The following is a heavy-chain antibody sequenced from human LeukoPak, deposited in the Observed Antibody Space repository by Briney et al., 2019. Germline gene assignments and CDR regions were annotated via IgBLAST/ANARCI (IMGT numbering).Heavy chain of an antibody. D-gene: IGHD3-22*01. V-gene: IGHV4-59*08. J-gene: IGHJ4*02. CDR2: IYYSGST. CDR3: ARRQYYYHSSGYYEYYFDY. CDR1: GGSISSYY. Sequence: SETLSLTCTVSGGSISSYYWSWIRQPPGKGLEWIGYIYYSGSTNYHPSLQSRVTISVDTSKNQFSLKLSSVTAADTAVYYCARRQYYYHSSGYYEYYFDYWGQGTLVTVSS.